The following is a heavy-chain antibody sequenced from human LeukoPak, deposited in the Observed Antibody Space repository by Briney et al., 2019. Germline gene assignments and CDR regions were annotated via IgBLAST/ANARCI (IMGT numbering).Heavy chain of an antibody. D-gene: IGHD2-15*01. Sequence: SETLSLTCAVYGGSFSGYYWSWIRQPPGKGLEWIGETHHSGSTSYNPSLKSRVTISVDTSKNQFSLKLNSVTAADTAVYYCARLVCGGGSCPAEFDYWGQGTLVTVSS. CDR1: GGSFSGYY. CDR2: THHSGST. J-gene: IGHJ4*02. CDR3: ARLVCGGGSCPAEFDY. V-gene: IGHV4-34*01.